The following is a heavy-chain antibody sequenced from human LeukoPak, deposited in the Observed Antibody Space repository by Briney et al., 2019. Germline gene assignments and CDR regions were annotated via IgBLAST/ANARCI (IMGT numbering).Heavy chain of an antibody. CDR1: GFTFSDYY. CDR3: VRSTRDGYD. J-gene: IGHJ4*02. CDR2: ISSSGSTI. Sequence: PGGSLRLSCAASGFTFSDYYMSWIRQAPGKGLEWVSYISSSGSTIYYADSVKGRFTISRDNAMNTLYLQMSSLRVDDTAVYYCVRSTRDGYDWGQGTLVTVSS. D-gene: IGHD5-24*01. V-gene: IGHV3-11*04.